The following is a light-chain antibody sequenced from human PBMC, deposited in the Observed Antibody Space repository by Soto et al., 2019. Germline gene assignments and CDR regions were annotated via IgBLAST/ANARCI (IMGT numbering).Light chain of an antibody. Sequence: PGERATLSCRASQSVSSKLAWYQQKPGQAPRVLIYGASSRATGIPDRFGGSGSGTDFTLTISRLEPEDFAVYYCQQYDGSPRTFGQGTKLEI. V-gene: IGKV3-20*01. CDR2: GAS. CDR1: QSVSSK. CDR3: QQYDGSPRT. J-gene: IGKJ2*01.